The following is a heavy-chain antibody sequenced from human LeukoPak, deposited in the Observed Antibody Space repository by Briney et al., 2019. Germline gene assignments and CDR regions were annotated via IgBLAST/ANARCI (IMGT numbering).Heavy chain of an antibody. D-gene: IGHD2-15*01. CDR2: IRYDGSNT. Sequence: GGSLRLSCAASGFTFSSYGMHWVRQAPGKGLEWVSFIRYDGSNTFYADSVQGRFTISRDNSKNTLYLQMNSLRAEDTAVYYCAKAGAVVVVAAKYFDYWGQGTLVTVSS. V-gene: IGHV3-30*02. CDR3: AKAGAVVVVAAKYFDY. CDR1: GFTFSSYG. J-gene: IGHJ4*02.